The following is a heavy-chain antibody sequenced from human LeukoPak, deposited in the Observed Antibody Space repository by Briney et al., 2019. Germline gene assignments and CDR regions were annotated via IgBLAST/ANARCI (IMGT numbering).Heavy chain of an antibody. D-gene: IGHD5-12*01. V-gene: IGHV4-31*02. Sequence: GYISYGGNTYYNPSLKSRVAISADTPKNQFSLKLSSTTAADTAVYYCARAPVATPSEFDYWGQGTLVTVSS. J-gene: IGHJ4*02. CDR2: ISYGGNT. CDR3: ARAPVATPSEFDY.